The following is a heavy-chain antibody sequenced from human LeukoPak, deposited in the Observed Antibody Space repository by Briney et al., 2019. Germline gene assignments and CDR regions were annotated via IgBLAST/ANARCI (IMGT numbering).Heavy chain of an antibody. V-gene: IGHV1-69*04. J-gene: IGHJ4*02. CDR2: IIPILGIA. Sequence: GASVKVSCKASGGTFSSYAISWVRQAPGQGLEWMGRIIPILGIANYAQKFQGRVTITADKSTSTAYMELSSLRSEDTAVYYCARDQPRYCSGGSCYTHDYWGQGTLVTVSS. CDR3: ARDQPRYCSGGSCYTHDY. CDR1: GGTFSSYA. D-gene: IGHD2-15*01.